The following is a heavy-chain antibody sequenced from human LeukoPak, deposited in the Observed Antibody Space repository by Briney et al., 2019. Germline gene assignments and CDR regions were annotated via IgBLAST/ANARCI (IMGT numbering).Heavy chain of an antibody. V-gene: IGHV3-23*01. CDR3: AKDGAGANVPLDY. D-gene: IGHD1-26*01. J-gene: IGHJ4*02. CDR2: ISGSGGST. Sequence: GGSLRLSCAASGFTFSSYSMNWVRQAPGKGLEWVSAISGSGGSTYYADSVKGRFTISRDNSKNTLYLQMNSLRAEDTAVYYCAKDGAGANVPLDYWGQGTLVTVSS. CDR1: GFTFSSYS.